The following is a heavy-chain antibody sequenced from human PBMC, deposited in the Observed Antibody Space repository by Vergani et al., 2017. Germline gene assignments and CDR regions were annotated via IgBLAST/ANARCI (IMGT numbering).Heavy chain of an antibody. V-gene: IGHV5-51*01. CDR2: IYPGDSDT. D-gene: IGHD3-10*01. CDR3: ARQGLGSCYFPGVEYYSYGMDV. J-gene: IGHJ6*02. CDR1: GYSFTSYW. Sequence: EVQLVQSGAEVKKPGESMKISCKASGYSFTSYWIGWVRQMPGKGLEWMGIIYPGDSDTRYSPSFQGQVTISAEKSISTAYRQWISLKASDTAMYYCARQGLGSCYFPGVEYYSYGMDVWGQGSTVTVSS.